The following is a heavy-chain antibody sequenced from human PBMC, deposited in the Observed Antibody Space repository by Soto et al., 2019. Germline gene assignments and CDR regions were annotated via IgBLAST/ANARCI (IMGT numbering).Heavy chain of an antibody. Sequence: SETLSLTCTVSGGSISSGGYYWSWIRQHPGKGLEWIGYIYYSGSTYYNPSLKSRVTISVDTSKNQFSLKLSSVTAADTAVYYCARGPGYDSSGYYYLRHFDYWGQGTLVTVSS. V-gene: IGHV4-31*03. CDR2: IYYSGST. CDR1: GGSISSGGYY. J-gene: IGHJ4*02. CDR3: ARGPGYDSSGYYYLRHFDY. D-gene: IGHD3-22*01.